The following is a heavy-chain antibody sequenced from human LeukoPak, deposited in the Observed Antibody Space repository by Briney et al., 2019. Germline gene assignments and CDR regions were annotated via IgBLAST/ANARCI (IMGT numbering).Heavy chain of an antibody. CDR2: IYYSGST. CDR1: GGSISSSSYY. Sequence: PSETLSLTCTVSGGSISSSSYYWGWIRQPPGTGLEWIGSIYYSGSTYYNPSLKSRVTISVDKSKNQFSLKLSSVTAADTAVYYCARIAAAGTGYYYMDVWGKGTTVTVSS. D-gene: IGHD6-13*01. J-gene: IGHJ6*03. V-gene: IGHV4-39*07. CDR3: ARIAAAGTGYYYMDV.